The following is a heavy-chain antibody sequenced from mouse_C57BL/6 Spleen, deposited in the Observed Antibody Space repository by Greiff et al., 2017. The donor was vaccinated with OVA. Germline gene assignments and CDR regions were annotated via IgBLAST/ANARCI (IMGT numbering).Heavy chain of an antibody. CDR3: ARESSSGYAMDY. CDR1: GYSITSGYY. J-gene: IGHJ4*01. V-gene: IGHV3-6*01. CDR2: ISYDGSN. D-gene: IGHD3-2*02. Sequence: EVQLQESGPGLVKPSQSLSLTCSVTGYSITSGYYWSWIRQFPGNKLEWMGYISYDGSNNYNPSLKNRISITRDKSKNQFFLKLNSVTTEDTATYYCARESSSGYAMDYWGQGTSVTVSS.